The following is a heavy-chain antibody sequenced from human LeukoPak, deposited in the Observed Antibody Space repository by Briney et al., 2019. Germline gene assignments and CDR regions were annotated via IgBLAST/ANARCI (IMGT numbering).Heavy chain of an antibody. CDR1: GYTFTSYY. CDR3: ARAGGMEYYDFWSGYYLGYYFDY. Sequence: ASVKVSCKASGYTFTSYYMHWVRQAPGQGLEWMGIINPSGGSTSYAQKFQGRVTMTRDTSTSTVYVELSSLRSEDTAVYYCARAGGMEYYDFWSGYYLGYYFDYWGQGTLVTVSS. CDR2: INPSGGST. J-gene: IGHJ4*02. V-gene: IGHV1-46*01. D-gene: IGHD3-3*01.